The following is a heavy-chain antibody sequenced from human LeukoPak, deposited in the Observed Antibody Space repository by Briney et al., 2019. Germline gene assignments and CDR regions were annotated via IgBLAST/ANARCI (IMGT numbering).Heavy chain of an antibody. Sequence: GGSLRLSCAASGFTFSSYWMSWVRQAPGKGLEWVANIKQDGSEKYYVDSVKGRFTISRDNAKNSLYLQMNSLRAEDTAVYYCARAVIVVVPGKEGYSAYNWFDPWGQGTLVTVSS. V-gene: IGHV3-7*01. CDR1: GFTFSSYW. J-gene: IGHJ5*02. CDR3: ARAVIVVVPGKEGYSAYNWFDP. CDR2: IKQDGSEK. D-gene: IGHD2-2*01.